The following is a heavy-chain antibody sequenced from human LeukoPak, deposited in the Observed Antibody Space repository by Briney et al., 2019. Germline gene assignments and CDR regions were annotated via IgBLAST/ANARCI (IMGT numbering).Heavy chain of an antibody. D-gene: IGHD5-12*01. CDR2: IYYSGNI. V-gene: IGHV4-59*08. J-gene: IGHJ5*02. CDR3: AKHAQSGYDRFDP. Sequence: PSETLSLTCSVSGGSISSYYWSWIRQPPGKGLDWIGYIYYSGNINYKSPLKSRVTISGDTSKNQFSLKLSSVTAADTAMYYCAKHAQSGYDRFDPSGQGTLVTVSS. CDR1: GGSISSYY.